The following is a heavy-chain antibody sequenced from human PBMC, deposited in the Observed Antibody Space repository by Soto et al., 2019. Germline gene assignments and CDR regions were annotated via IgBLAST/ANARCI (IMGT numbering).Heavy chain of an antibody. V-gene: IGHV4-59*11. J-gene: IGHJ4*02. CDR1: GGSISSLY. D-gene: IGHD2-15*01. CDR2: IYHTGIT. CDR3: ARLIPASLGQMSYYFDY. Sequence: QVQLQESGPRLVKPSETMSLTCTVSGGSISSLYWSWFRQPPGKRPEWIGYIYHTGITNYNPSLKSRIAISVDTAKNQFSPNPPSVTAAGPAIYYCARLIPASLGQMSYYFDYWGQGALVTVSS.